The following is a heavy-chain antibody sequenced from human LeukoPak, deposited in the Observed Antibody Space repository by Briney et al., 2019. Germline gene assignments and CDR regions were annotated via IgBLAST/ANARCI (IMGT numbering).Heavy chain of an antibody. D-gene: IGHD3-9*01. CDR3: ARDHHDILTGYYSNYYNYYYMDV. Sequence: GGSLRLSCAASGFTFSSYWMSWVRQAPGKGLELVANIKEDGSEQYYVDSVRGRFTLSRDNAENSLYLQMNSLRAEDTAVYYCARDHHDILTGYYSNYYNYYYMDVWGKGTTVTVSS. V-gene: IGHV3-7*01. CDR1: GFTFSSYW. CDR2: IKEDGSEQ. J-gene: IGHJ6*03.